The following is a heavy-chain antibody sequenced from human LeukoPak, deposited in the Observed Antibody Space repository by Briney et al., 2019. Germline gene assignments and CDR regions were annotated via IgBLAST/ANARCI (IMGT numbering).Heavy chain of an antibody. Sequence: SVNVSCKASGFTFTSSAVQGVRQARGQRLEWIGWIVVGSGNTNYAQKLHERVTITRDMSTGTAYMALSSLRSEDTAVYYCAAGYCSGGSCYPYYYYGMDVWGQGTTVTVPS. CDR2: IVVGSGNT. CDR1: GFTFTSSA. J-gene: IGHJ6*02. CDR3: AAGYCSGGSCYPYYYYGMDV. V-gene: IGHV1-58*01. D-gene: IGHD2-15*01.